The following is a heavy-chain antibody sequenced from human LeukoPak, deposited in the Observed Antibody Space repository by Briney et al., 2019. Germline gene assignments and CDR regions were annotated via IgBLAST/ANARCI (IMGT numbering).Heavy chain of an antibody. J-gene: IGHJ4*02. CDR1: GGTFSSYA. D-gene: IGHD3/OR15-3a*01. V-gene: IGHV1-69*01. CDR2: IIPIFGTA. Sequence: ASVKVSCKASGGTFSSYAISWVRRAPGQGLEWMGGIIPIFGTANYAQKFQGRVTITADESTSTAYMELSSLRSEDTAVYYCARARTDGYYFDYWGQGTLVTVSS. CDR3: ARARTDGYYFDY.